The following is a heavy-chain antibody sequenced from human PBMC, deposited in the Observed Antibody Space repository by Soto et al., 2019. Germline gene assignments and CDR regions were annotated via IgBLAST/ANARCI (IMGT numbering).Heavy chain of an antibody. J-gene: IGHJ4*02. CDR2: ISSGSGGST. D-gene: IGHD6-6*01. V-gene: IGHV3-23*01. CDR1: GFTFSSYA. Sequence: EVHLLESGGGLVQPGGSLRLSCAASGFTFSSYAMSWVRQAPGKGLEWVSAISSGSGGSTYYADSVKGRFTISRDTSKNTLYLQMNSLRAEDTAVYCCAKVYSSSRMGYYFDYWGQGTLVTVSS. CDR3: AKVYSSSRMGYYFDY.